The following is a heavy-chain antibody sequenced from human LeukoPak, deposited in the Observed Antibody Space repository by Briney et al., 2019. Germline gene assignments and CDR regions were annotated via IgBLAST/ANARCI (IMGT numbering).Heavy chain of an antibody. CDR2: ISSSSCYI. CDR3: ARDRGDYDYYYGMDV. D-gene: IGHD2-21*02. Sequence: GGSLRLSCAASGFTFSSYSMNWVRQAPGKGLEWVSSISSSSCYIYYADSVKGRFTISRDNAKNSLYLQMNSLRAEDTAVYYCARDRGDYDYYYGMDVWGQGTTVTVSS. CDR1: GFTFSSYS. V-gene: IGHV3-21*01. J-gene: IGHJ6*02.